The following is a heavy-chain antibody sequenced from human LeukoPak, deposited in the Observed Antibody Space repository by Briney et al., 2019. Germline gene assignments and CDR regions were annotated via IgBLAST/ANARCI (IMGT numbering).Heavy chain of an antibody. D-gene: IGHD2-21*01. CDR1: RFTYSTYT. J-gene: IGHJ4*02. CDR3: VRGDRRDY. CDR2: ISDSGGAT. V-gene: IGHV3-21*01. Sequence: GGSLRLSCAASRFTYSTYTKNWVRQAPGKGLQWVSSISDSGGATFYADSLRGRFTISRDNAKNSLYLQMNSLTAEDTAVYYCVRGDRRDYWGQGTLVTVSS.